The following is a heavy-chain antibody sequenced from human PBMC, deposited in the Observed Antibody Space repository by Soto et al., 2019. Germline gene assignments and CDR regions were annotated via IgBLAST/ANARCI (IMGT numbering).Heavy chain of an antibody. D-gene: IGHD5-12*01. CDR1: GFTFSSYS. CDR2: ISSSSSYI. V-gene: IGHV3-21*01. J-gene: IGHJ6*02. Sequence: LRLSCAASGFTFSSYSMNWVRQAPGKGLEWVSSISSSSSYIYYADSVKGRFTIPRDNAKNSLYLQMNSLRAEDTAVYYCARDFRGYSGYYYYYYGMDVWGQGTTVTVSS. CDR3: ARDFRGYSGYYYYYYGMDV.